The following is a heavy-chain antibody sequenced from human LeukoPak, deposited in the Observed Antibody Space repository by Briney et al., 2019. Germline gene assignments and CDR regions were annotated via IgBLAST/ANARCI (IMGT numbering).Heavy chain of an antibody. CDR2: ISYDGSNK. CDR1: GFTFSSYA. CDR3: ARKGSSGYSFDY. Sequence: GGSLRLSCAASGFTFSSYAMHGVRQAPGKGLEWVAVISYDGSNKYYADSVKGRFTISRDNSKNTLYLQMNSLRAEDTAVYYCARKGSSGYSFDYWGQGTLVTVSS. V-gene: IGHV3-30*04. J-gene: IGHJ4*02. D-gene: IGHD3-22*01.